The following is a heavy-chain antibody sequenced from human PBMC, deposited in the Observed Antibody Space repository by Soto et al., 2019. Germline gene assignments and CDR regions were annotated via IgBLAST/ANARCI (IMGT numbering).Heavy chain of an antibody. Sequence: PSETLSLTCAVSCVSISSSNWWSWVRQPPGKGLEWIGEIYHSGSTNYNPSLKSRVTISVDKSKNQFSLKLSSVTAADTAVYYCARVSGSYYYGMDVWGQGITVTVS. CDR3: ARVSGSYYYGMDV. D-gene: IGHD1-26*01. CDR2: IYHSGST. CDR1: CVSISSSNW. J-gene: IGHJ6*02. V-gene: IGHV4-4*02.